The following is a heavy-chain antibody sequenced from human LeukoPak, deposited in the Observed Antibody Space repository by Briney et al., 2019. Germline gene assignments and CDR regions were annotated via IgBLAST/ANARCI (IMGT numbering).Heavy chain of an antibody. CDR1: GFTFSSYG. Sequence: GRSLRLSCAASGFTFSSYGMHWVRQAPGKGLEWVAVISYDGSNKYYADSVKGRFTISRGNSKNTLYLQMNSLRAEDTAVYYCAKDAAAGDFDYWGQGTLVTVSS. D-gene: IGHD6-13*01. V-gene: IGHV3-30*18. CDR2: ISYDGSNK. J-gene: IGHJ4*02. CDR3: AKDAAAGDFDY.